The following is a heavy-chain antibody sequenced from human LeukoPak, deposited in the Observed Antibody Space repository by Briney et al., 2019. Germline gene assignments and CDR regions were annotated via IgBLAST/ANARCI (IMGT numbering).Heavy chain of an antibody. Sequence: PGGSLRLSCAASGFTFSSYRMNWVRQAPGKGLEWVSAISGGDSTYYADSVKGRFTISRDNSNNTLYLQMNSLRAEDTAVYYCAKAGKQQLVRVPFDYWGQGTLVTVSS. CDR1: GFTFSSYR. CDR2: ISGGDST. D-gene: IGHD6-13*01. CDR3: AKAGKQQLVRVPFDY. J-gene: IGHJ4*02. V-gene: IGHV3-23*01.